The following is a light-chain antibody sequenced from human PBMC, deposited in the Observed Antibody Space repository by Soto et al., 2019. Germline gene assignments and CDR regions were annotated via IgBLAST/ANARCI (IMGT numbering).Light chain of an antibody. CDR1: SSDVGGSNY. CDR2: EVN. CDR3: SSSAGTKNMV. V-gene: IGLV2-8*01. J-gene: IGLJ2*01. Sequence: QSALTQPPSASGSPGQSVTISCTGTSSDVGGSNYDSWYQQHPGKAPKLMISEVNKRPSGVPDRFSGSKSGNTASLTVSGLQAEDEADYYCSSSAGTKNMVFGGGTKLTVL.